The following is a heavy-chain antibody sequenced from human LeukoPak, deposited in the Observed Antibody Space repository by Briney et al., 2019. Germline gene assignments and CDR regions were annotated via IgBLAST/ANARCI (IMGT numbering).Heavy chain of an antibody. D-gene: IGHD5-12*01. V-gene: IGHV3-48*03. CDR3: ARLNIVATIRYYYYYGTDV. CDR1: GFTFSSYE. J-gene: IGHJ6*04. CDR2: ISSSGSTI. Sequence: GGSLRLSCAASGFTFSSYEMNWVRQAPGKGLKGVSYISSSGSTIYYADSVKGRFTISRDNAKNSLYLQMNILRAEDTAVYYCARLNIVATIRYYYYYGTDVWGKGTTVTVSS.